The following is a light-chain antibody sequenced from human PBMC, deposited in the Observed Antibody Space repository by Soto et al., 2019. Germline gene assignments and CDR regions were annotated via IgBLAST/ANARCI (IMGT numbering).Light chain of an antibody. V-gene: IGLV2-14*01. Sequence: SALTQPASVSGSPGQSITISCTGATNDIGRYNYVSWFQQHPGKAPKLMIYEVSNRPSGVSHRFSGSKSGNTASLSISGLQAEDEADYYCTSYTSSSRWVFGGGTKLTVL. CDR3: TSYTSSSRWV. J-gene: IGLJ3*02. CDR2: EVS. CDR1: TNDIGRYNY.